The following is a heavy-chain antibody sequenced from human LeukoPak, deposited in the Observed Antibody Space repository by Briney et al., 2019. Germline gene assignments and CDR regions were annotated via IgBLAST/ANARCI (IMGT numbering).Heavy chain of an antibody. CDR1: GFTFSSYS. D-gene: IGHD3-9*01. J-gene: IGHJ4*02. CDR3: AKDRLRYFDWSYYFDY. V-gene: IGHV3-48*02. CDR2: ISSSSSTI. Sequence: GGSLRLSCAASGFTFSSYSMNWVRQAPGKGLEWVSYISSSSSTIYYADSVKGRFTISRDNAKNSLYLQMNSLRDEDTDVYYCAKDRLRYFDWSYYFDYWGQGTLVTVSS.